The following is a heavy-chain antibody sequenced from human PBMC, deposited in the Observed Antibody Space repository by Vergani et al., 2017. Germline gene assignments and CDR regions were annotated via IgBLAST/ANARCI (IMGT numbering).Heavy chain of an antibody. CDR3: ARTVYYYESSGYYFIFDY. J-gene: IGHJ4*02. Sequence: QVTLKESGPVLVKPTETLTLTCTVSGVSLSNARMGVSWIRQPPGKALEWLAHIFSNDEKSYSTSLKSRLTISKDTSKSQVVLTMTNMDTVDTATYYCARTVYYYESSGYYFIFDYWGQGTLVTVSS. CDR1: GVSLSNARMG. V-gene: IGHV2-26*01. D-gene: IGHD3-22*01. CDR2: IFSNDEK.